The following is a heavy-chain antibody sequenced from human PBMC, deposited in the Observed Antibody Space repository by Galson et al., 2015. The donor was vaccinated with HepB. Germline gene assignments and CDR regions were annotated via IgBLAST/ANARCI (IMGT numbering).Heavy chain of an antibody. CDR2: INAGNGNT. CDR1: GYTFTSYA. Sequence: CKASGYTFTSYAMHWVRQAPGQRLEWMGWINAGNGNTKYSQKFQGRVTITRDTSASTAYMELSSLRSEDTAVYYCARDNTPTGPFDYWGQGTLVTVSS. J-gene: IGHJ4*02. V-gene: IGHV1-3*01. CDR3: ARDNTPTGPFDY.